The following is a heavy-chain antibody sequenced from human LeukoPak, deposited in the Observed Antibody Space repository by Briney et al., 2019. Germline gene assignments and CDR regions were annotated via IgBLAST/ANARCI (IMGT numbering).Heavy chain of an antibody. CDR1: ELTFNSNW. CDR2: INSDGSTT. CDR3: TSYTSGWN. Sequence: GGSLRLACAASELTFNSNWMHWVRQAPGKGLVWVSRINSDGSTTNYADSVKGRFTISKDNAKNTLYLQMNSLRAEDTAVYYCTSYTSGWNWGQGTLVTVSS. D-gene: IGHD6-19*01. J-gene: IGHJ4*02. V-gene: IGHV3-74*01.